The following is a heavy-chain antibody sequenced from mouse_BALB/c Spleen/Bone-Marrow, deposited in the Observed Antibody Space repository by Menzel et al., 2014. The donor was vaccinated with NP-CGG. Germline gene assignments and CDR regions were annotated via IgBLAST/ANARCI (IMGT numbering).Heavy chain of an antibody. V-gene: IGHV5-12-2*01. CDR2: ISNGGGST. CDR3: TREDYGAY. Sequence: EVQRVESGGGLVQPGGSLKLSCAASGFTFTSYTMSWVRQTPEKRLEWAAYISNGGGSTYYPDTVKGRFTISRDNAKNTLYLQMSRLKSEDTAIYYCTREDYGAYWGQGTLVTVSA. CDR1: GFTFTSYT. D-gene: IGHD2-4*01. J-gene: IGHJ3*01.